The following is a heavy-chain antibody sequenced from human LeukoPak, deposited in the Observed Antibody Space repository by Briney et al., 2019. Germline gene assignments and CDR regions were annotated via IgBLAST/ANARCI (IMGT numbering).Heavy chain of an antibody. V-gene: IGHV1-18*01. D-gene: IGHD1-26*01. CDR2: ISAYSGHT. CDR3: ARDQVVGATAGTFDY. J-gene: IGHJ4*02. CDR1: GYTFNSFG. Sequence: GASVKVSCKASGYTFNSFGVSWVRKAPGQGLEWMGWISAYSGHTNYAQKLRGRVTLTTDTSTDTAYMELTSLRSDDTAVYYCARDQVVGATAGTFDYWGQGSLVTVSS.